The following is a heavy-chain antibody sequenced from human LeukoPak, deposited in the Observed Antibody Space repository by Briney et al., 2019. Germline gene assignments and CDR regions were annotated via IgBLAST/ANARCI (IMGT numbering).Heavy chain of an antibody. CDR2: IYTSGST. CDR3: ARFGDDYYYYYMDV. V-gene: IGHV4-39*07. CDR1: GGSISSGSYY. D-gene: IGHD4-17*01. J-gene: IGHJ6*03. Sequence: SETLPLTCTVSGGSISSGSYYWGWIRQPPGKGLEWIGRIYTSGSTNYNPSLKSRVTISVDTSKNQFSLKLSSVTAADTAVYYCARFGDDYYYYYMDVWGKGTTVTVSS.